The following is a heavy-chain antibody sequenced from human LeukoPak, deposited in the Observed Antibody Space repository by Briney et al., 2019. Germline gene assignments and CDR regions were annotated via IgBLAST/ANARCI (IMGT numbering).Heavy chain of an antibody. CDR3: ARGYSGSYGRFDY. V-gene: IGHV4-59*01. Sequence: SETLSLTCTVSGGSISSYYWSWIRQPPGKGLEWIGYIYYSGGTSYNPSLKSRVTISVDTSKYQFSLKLSSVTAADTAVYYCARGYSGSYGRFDYWGQGTLVTVSS. D-gene: IGHD1-26*01. CDR2: IYYSGGT. CDR1: GGSISSYY. J-gene: IGHJ4*02.